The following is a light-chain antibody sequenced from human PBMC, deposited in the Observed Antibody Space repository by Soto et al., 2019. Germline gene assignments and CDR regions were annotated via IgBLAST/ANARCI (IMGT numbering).Light chain of an antibody. V-gene: IGLV1-44*01. Sequence: QSVLIQPPSASGTPGQRVTISCSGSSSNIGRNTVNWYQHLPGTAPQLLLYSDDQRPSGVPDRFSGSRSGTSASRAISGLQSEDEGDYYCEAGDDSLNGPVFGGGTKVTVL. CDR2: SDD. CDR1: SSNIGRNT. CDR3: EAGDDSLNGPV. J-gene: IGLJ2*01.